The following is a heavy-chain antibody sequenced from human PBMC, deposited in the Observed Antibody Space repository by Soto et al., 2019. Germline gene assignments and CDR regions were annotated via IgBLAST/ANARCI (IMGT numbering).Heavy chain of an antibody. CDR2: ISYDGSNK. D-gene: IGHD3-3*01. V-gene: IGHV3-30-3*01. CDR3: ARAEYYDFWVYGMDV. CDR1: GFTFSSYA. Sequence: QVQLVESGGGVVQPGRSLRLSCAASGFTFSSYAMHWVSQAPGKGLEWVAVISYDGSNKYYADSVKGRFTISRDNSKNTLYLQMNSLRAEDTAVYYCARAEYYDFWVYGMDVWGQGTTVTVSS. J-gene: IGHJ6*02.